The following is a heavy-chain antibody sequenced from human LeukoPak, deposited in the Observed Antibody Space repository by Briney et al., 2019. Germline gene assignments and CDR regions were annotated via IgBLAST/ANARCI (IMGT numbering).Heavy chain of an antibody. J-gene: IGHJ5*02. CDR1: GLHFSGTA. CDR2: VSHDGMNA. CDR3: AKDGAQYSSGPECDP. D-gene: IGHD6-19*01. Sequence: PGGSLRLSCAASGLHFSGTAMSWVRQAPGKGREWVSAVSHDGMNAYYADSVKGRFTISRDNSKKTVSLEMSSLTAADTGVYYCAKDGAQYSSGPECDPRGQGALVTVSP. V-gene: IGHV3-23*01.